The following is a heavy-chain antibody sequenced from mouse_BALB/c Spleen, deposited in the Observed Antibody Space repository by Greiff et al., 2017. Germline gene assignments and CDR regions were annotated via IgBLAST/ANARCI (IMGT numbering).Heavy chain of an antibody. CDR2: ISYSGST. Sequence: EVQRVESGPGLVKPSQSLSLTCTVTGYSITSDYAWNWIRQFPGNKLEWMGYISYSGSTSYNPSLKSRISITRDTSKNQFFLQLNSVTTEDTATYYCARDDGFFAMDYWGQGTSVTVSS. D-gene: IGHD2-3*01. J-gene: IGHJ4*01. V-gene: IGHV3-2*02. CDR3: ARDDGFFAMDY. CDR1: GYSITSDYA.